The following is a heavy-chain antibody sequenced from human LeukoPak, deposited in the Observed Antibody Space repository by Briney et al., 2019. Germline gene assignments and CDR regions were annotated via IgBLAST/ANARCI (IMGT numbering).Heavy chain of an antibody. J-gene: IGHJ4*02. D-gene: IGHD3-16*01. CDR1: GFTFSSYG. CDR2: ISYDGSNK. CDR3: AKEGGGVAFDY. V-gene: IGHV3-30*18. Sequence: GGSLRLSCAASGFTFSSYGMHWVRQAPGKGLEWVAVISYDGSNKYYADSVKGRFTISRDNSKNTLYLQMNSLRAEDTAVYYRAKEGGGVAFDYWGQGTLVTVSS.